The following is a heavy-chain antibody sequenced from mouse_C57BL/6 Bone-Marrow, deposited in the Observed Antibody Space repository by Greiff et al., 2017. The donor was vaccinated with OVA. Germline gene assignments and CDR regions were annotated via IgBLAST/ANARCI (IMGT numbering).Heavy chain of an antibody. CDR2: INPGSGGT. Sequence: QVQLQQSGAELVRPGTSVKVSCKASGYAFTNYLIEWVKQRPGQGLEWIGVINPGSGGTNYNEKFKGKATLTADKSSSTASMQLSSLTSEDSAVYVCAREGELGFCDYWGQGTTLTVSS. V-gene: IGHV1-54*01. J-gene: IGHJ2*01. CDR1: GYAFTNYL. CDR3: AREGELGFCDY. D-gene: IGHD4-1*01.